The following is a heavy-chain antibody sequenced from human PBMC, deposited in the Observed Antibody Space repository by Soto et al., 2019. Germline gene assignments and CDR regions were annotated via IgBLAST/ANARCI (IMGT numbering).Heavy chain of an antibody. V-gene: IGHV4-4*02. CDR2: VHHSGSI. D-gene: IGHD1-1*01. CDR3: ARHDNMTLGSQYLDS. J-gene: IGHJ4*02. CDR1: GDSVTNNQW. Sequence: QVQLQESGPGLVKPSGTLSLTCSVSGDSVTNNQWWSWVRQPPGKGLEWIGEVHHSGSIHYNAARRSRASVYVDKSKSRFSLQLASVAAADAGLYFCARHDNMTLGSQYLDSWGRGTLVTVSS.